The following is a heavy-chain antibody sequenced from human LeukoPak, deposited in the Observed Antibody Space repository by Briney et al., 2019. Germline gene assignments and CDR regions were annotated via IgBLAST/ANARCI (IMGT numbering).Heavy chain of an antibody. V-gene: IGHV1-3*01. D-gene: IGHD2-21*01. Sequence: ASVKVSCKASGYTFTSYAMHWVRQAPGQRLEWMGWINAGNGSTKYSQKFQGRVTITRDTSASTAYMELSSLRSEDTAVYYCARDPGDRAFDIWGQGTMVTVSS. CDR3: ARDPGDRAFDI. J-gene: IGHJ3*02. CDR2: INAGNGST. CDR1: GYTFTSYA.